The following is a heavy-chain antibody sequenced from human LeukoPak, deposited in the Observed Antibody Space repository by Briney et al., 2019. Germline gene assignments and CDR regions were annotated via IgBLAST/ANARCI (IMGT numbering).Heavy chain of an antibody. D-gene: IGHD5-24*01. V-gene: IGHV1-69*13. CDR1: GGTFSSYA. CDR3: ASGRDGYNPDAFDI. Sequence: SVKVACKASGGTFSSYAISWVRQAPGQGLEWMGGIIPIFGTANYAQKFQGRVTITADESTSTAYMELSSLRSEDTAVYYCASGRDGYNPDAFDIWGQGTMVTVSS. CDR2: IIPIFGTA. J-gene: IGHJ3*02.